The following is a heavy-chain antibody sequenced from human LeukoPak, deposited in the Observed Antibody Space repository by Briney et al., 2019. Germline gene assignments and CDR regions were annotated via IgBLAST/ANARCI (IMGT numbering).Heavy chain of an antibody. D-gene: IGHD6-6*01. CDR1: GGSISSSSYY. V-gene: IGHV4-39*01. Sequence: SETLSLTCTVSGGSISSSSYYWGWIRQPPGKGLEWIGSIYYSGSTYYNPSLKSRVTISVDTSKNQFSLKLSSVTAADTAVYYCASGIAARPDYYYYYLDVWGKGTTVTVSS. J-gene: IGHJ6*03. CDR2: IYYSGST. CDR3: ASGIAARPDYYYYYLDV.